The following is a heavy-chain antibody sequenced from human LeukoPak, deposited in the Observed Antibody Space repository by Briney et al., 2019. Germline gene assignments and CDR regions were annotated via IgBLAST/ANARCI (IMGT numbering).Heavy chain of an antibody. Sequence: PGGSLRLFCAASGFTFDDYAMHWVRQAPGKGLEWVSGISWNSGSIGYADSVKGRFTISRDNAKNPLYLQMNSLRAEDTALYYCAKEGYYDSSGYDYWGQGTLVTVSS. CDR1: GFTFDDYA. CDR3: AKEGYYDSSGYDY. CDR2: ISWNSGSI. V-gene: IGHV3-9*01. D-gene: IGHD3-22*01. J-gene: IGHJ4*02.